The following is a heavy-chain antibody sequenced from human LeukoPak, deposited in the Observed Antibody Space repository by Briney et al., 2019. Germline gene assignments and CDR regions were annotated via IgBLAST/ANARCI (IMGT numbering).Heavy chain of an antibody. Sequence: SQTLSLTCAVSGGSISSSNCWSCVRQPPGKGLEWIGEIFHSGSTDYNPSLNSRVTISIDKSKNRFSLRLSSVTAADTAVYYCASVQVPSYGDHRFDNWGQGTLVTVSS. CDR3: ASVQVPSYGDHRFDN. CDR2: IFHSGST. J-gene: IGHJ4*02. CDR1: GGSISSSNC. D-gene: IGHD4-17*01. V-gene: IGHV4-4*02.